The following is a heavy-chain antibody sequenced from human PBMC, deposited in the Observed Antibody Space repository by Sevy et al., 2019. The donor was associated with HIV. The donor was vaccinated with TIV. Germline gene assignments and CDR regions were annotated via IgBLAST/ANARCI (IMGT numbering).Heavy chain of an antibody. CDR2: IKSKTDGGTT. CDR3: TTSIAAAGTVIDKKDY. CDR1: GFTFSNAW. V-gene: IGHV3-15*01. J-gene: IGHJ4*02. D-gene: IGHD6-13*01. Sequence: GGSLRLSCAASGFTFSNAWMSWVRQAPGKGLEWVGRIKSKTDGGTTDYAAPVKGRFTISRDDSKNTLYLQMNSLKTEDTAVYYCTTSIAAAGTVIDKKDYWGQGTLVTVSS.